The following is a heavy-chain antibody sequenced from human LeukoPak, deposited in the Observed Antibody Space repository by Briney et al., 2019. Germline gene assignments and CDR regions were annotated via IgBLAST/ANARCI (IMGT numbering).Heavy chain of an antibody. CDR3: ASLTGDGAFDI. V-gene: IGHV1-8*02. CDR1: GYTFTSYD. CDR2: MNPNSGNT. D-gene: IGHD7-27*01. J-gene: IGHJ3*02. Sequence: GASVKVSCKASGYTFTSYDINWVRQATGQGLEWMGWMNPNSGNTGYAQKFQGRVTMTRDTSTSTVYMELSSLRSEDTAVYYCASLTGDGAFDIWGQGTMVTVSS.